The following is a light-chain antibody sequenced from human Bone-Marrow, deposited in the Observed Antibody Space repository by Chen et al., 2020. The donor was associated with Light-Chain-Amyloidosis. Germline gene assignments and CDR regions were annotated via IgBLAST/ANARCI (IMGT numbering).Light chain of an antibody. J-gene: IGLJ1*01. CDR1: SSDVGGYDY. CDR2: DVS. V-gene: IGLV2-14*01. Sequence: QSALTQPASVSGSPAQSITISCTGSSSDVGGYDYVSWYQQHPGKAPQLIIYDVSNRPSGVSDRFSGSKSGYTASLTISGLQADDEADYYCTSYTSSRTRVFGTGTKVTVL. CDR3: TSYTSSRTRV.